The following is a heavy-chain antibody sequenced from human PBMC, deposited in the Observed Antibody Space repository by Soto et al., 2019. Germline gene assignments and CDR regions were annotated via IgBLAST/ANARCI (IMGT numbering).Heavy chain of an antibody. CDR1: GFTFNNYA. J-gene: IGHJ4*02. Sequence: VQLLDSGGGLVQPGGSLRLSCAASGFTFNNYAMTWVRQAPGKGLEWVSAISGGGDTTSYADSVKRRFTVSRDGSKNTRYLQMSSLRAEDTALYYCAKVRGGSGSLAPRVDFWGQGTLVTVSS. CDR2: ISGGGDTT. CDR3: AKVRGGSGSLAPRVDF. V-gene: IGHV3-23*01. D-gene: IGHD3-10*01.